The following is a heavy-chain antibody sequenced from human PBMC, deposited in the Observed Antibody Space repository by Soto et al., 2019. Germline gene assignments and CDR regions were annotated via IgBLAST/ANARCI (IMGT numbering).Heavy chain of an antibody. CDR2: IYYSGST. Sequence: SETLSLTCTVSGGSISSGDYYWGWIRQPPGKGLEWIGSIYYSGSTYHNPSLKSRVTISVDTSKNQFSLKLSSVTAADTAVYYCASSLYYDFWSGYYDYYYGMDVWGQGTTVTVSS. CDR3: ASSLYYDFWSGYYDYYYGMDV. D-gene: IGHD3-3*01. J-gene: IGHJ6*02. V-gene: IGHV4-39*01. CDR1: GGSISSGDYY.